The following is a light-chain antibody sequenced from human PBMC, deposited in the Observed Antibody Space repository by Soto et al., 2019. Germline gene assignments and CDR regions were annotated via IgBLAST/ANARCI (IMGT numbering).Light chain of an antibody. CDR3: SSYTSSSTLYV. CDR2: SNN. CDR1: SSNIGANT. Sequence: QSVLTQPPSASGTPGQRVTISCSGSSSNIGANTVNWYQQLPGTAPKLLIYSNNQRPSGVPDRFSGSKSGNTASLTISGLQAEDEADYYCSSYTSSSTLYVFGTGTEVTVL. J-gene: IGLJ1*01. V-gene: IGLV1-44*01.